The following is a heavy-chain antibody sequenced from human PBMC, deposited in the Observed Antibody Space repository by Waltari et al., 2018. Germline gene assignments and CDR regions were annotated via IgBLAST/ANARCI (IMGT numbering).Heavy chain of an antibody. D-gene: IGHD6-19*01. CDR2: INPNSGGT. CDR3: ARDLPPIAVAGHTSYYFDY. CDR1: GYTFTGYC. J-gene: IGHJ4*02. Sequence: QVQLVQSGAEVKKPGASVKVSCKTAGYTFTGYCMHWVGQAAGKGIEWMGWINPNSGGTNYAQKFQGRVTMTRDTSISTAYMELSRLRSDDTAVYYCARDLPPIAVAGHTSYYFDYWGQGTLVTVSS. V-gene: IGHV1-2*02.